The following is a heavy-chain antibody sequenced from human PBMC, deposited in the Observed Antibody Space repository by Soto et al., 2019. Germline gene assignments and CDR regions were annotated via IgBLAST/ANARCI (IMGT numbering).Heavy chain of an antibody. Sequence: GGSLRLSCTASGFTFGDYAMSWFRQAPGKGLEWVGFIRSKAYGGTTEYAASVKGRFTISRDDSKSIAYLQMNSLKTEDTAVYYCTVRIQLFPNWFDPWGQGTLVTVSS. CDR2: IRSKAYGGTT. J-gene: IGHJ5*02. D-gene: IGHD5-18*01. CDR1: GFTFGDYA. CDR3: TVRIQLFPNWFDP. V-gene: IGHV3-49*03.